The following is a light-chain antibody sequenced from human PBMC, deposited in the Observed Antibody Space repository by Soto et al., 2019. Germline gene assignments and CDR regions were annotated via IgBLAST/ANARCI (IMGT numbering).Light chain of an antibody. J-gene: IGKJ2*01. V-gene: IGKV1-9*01. Sequence: IQLTQSPSSLSASVGDNVTITCRASQDIKTYLAWYQQKPGKAPKLLIYAAYSLPSGLPSRFSCGGSGTDFTLTISSLQPDVFTSYCCQQLSRRPYTFAQGTRLEI. CDR1: QDIKTY. CDR2: AAY. CDR3: QQLSRRPYT.